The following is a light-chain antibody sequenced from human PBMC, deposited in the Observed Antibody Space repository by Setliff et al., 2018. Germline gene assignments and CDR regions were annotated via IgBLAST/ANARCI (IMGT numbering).Light chain of an antibody. CDR1: TSDVGTYDF. J-gene: IGLJ1*01. CDR3: MSYTTIRTYV. V-gene: IGLV2-11*01. Sequence: QSALAQPRSVSGSPGQSVTISCTGTTSDVGTYDFVSWYQEHPGKAPKLIIYDVTKRPSGVPDRFSGSKSGDTASLTISGLQAEDEADYYCMSYTTIRTYVFGTGTKVTVL. CDR2: DVT.